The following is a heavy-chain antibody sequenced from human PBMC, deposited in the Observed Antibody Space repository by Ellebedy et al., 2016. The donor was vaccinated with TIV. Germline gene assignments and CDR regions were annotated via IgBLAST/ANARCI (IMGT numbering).Heavy chain of an antibody. CDR3: ARFESYGELGNWFDP. CDR1: GYTFTSYA. D-gene: IGHD4-17*01. CDR2: INTNTGNP. J-gene: IGHJ5*02. Sequence: AASVKVSCKASGYTFTSYAMNWVRQAPGQGLEWMGWINTNTGNPTYAQGFTRRFVFSLATSVSTAYLQISSLKAEDTAVYYCARFESYGELGNWFDPWGQGTLVTVSS. V-gene: IGHV7-4-1*02.